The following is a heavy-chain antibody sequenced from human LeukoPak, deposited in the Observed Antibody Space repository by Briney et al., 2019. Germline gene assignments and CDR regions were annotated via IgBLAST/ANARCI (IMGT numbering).Heavy chain of an antibody. CDR1: GGTFSSYA. J-gene: IGHJ5*02. Sequence: ASVKVSCKASGGTFSSYAISWVRQAPGQGLEWMGGIIPIFGTANYAQKFQGRVTITADESTSTAYMELSSLRSEDTAVYYCARVNPEQFDPWGQGTLVTVSS. D-gene: IGHD1-14*01. V-gene: IGHV1-69*13. CDR2: IIPIFGTA. CDR3: ARVNPEQFDP.